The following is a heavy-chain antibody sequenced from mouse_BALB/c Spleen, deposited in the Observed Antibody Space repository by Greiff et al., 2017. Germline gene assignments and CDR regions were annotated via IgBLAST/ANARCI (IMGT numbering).Heavy chain of an antibody. D-gene: IGHD2-14*01. CDR2: INPGSGGT. CDR3: AREGDYRYDVGAWFAY. J-gene: IGHJ3*01. CDR1: GYAFTNYL. V-gene: IGHV1-54*03. Sequence: QVQLQQSGAELVRPGTSVKVSCKASGYAFTNYLIEWVKQRPGQGLEWIGVINPGSGGTNYNKKFKGKATLTADKSSSTAYMQLSSLTSDDSAVYFCAREGDYRYDVGAWFAYWGQGTLVTVSA.